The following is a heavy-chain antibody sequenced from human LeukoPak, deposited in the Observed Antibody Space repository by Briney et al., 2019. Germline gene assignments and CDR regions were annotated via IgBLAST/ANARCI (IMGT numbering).Heavy chain of an antibody. CDR2: ISYDGSNK. D-gene: IGHD3-16*02. CDR1: GFTFSSYG. Sequence: GGSLRLSCAASGFTFSSYGMHWVRQAPGKGLEWVAVISYDGSNKYYADSVKGRFTISRDNSKNTLYLQMNSLRAEDTAVYYCAKDFYDYVWGSYRCYFDYWGQGTLVTVSS. J-gene: IGHJ4*02. CDR3: AKDFYDYVWGSYRCYFDY. V-gene: IGHV3-30*18.